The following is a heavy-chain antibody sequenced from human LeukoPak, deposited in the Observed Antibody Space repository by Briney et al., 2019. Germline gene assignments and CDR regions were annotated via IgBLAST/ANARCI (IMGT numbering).Heavy chain of an antibody. J-gene: IGHJ4*01. V-gene: IGHV3-21*05. D-gene: IGHD3-10*01. CDR3: ARKMYGSGSYFLDY. Sequence: GGSLRLSCVASGLVFTTHTMTWVRQAPGKGLEWVSYISSTSSDIYYADSVKGRFTISRDNAKNSLYLQMNSLRAEDTAVYYCARKMYGSGSYFLDYWGQELWSPSPQ. CDR2: ISSTSSDI. CDR1: GLVFTTHT.